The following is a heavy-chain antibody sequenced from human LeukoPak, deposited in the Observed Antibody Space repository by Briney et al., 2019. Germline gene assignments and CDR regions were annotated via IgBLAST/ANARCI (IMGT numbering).Heavy chain of an antibody. Sequence: PGGSLRLSCAASGFSFDDHPMHWVRHAPGKGLEWVSLISGGGATTSYAASLRGRFTISRDNTKNSLYLQMNNLRTEDTALYYCAKKSGAPANFDYWGRGTLVTVSS. D-gene: IGHD6-13*01. CDR1: GFSFDDHP. CDR2: ISGGGATT. J-gene: IGHJ4*02. CDR3: AKKSGAPANFDY. V-gene: IGHV3-43*02.